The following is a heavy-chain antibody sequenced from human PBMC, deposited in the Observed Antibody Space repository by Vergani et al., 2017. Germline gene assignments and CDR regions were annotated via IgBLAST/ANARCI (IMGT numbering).Heavy chain of an antibody. CDR1: GFTFSSYS. Sequence: VQLLESGGGLVKPGGSLRLSCAASGFTFSSYSMNWVRQAPGKGLEWVSSISSSSSYTYYADSVKGRFTISRDNAKNSLYLQMNSLRAEDTAVYYCARARELKVPWFDPWGQGTLVTVSS. V-gene: IGHV3-21*01. J-gene: IGHJ5*02. CDR3: ARARELKVPWFDP. D-gene: IGHD3-10*01. CDR2: ISSSSSYT.